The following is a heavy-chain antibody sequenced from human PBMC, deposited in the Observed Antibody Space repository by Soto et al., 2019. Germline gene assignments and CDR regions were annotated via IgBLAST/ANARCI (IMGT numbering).Heavy chain of an antibody. CDR1: GFTFSSYG. J-gene: IGHJ4*02. CDR3: AKEFAEYQLLQYYFDY. V-gene: IGHV3-30*18. D-gene: IGHD2-2*01. Sequence: PGGSLRLSCAASGFTFSSYGMHWVRQAPGKGLEWVAVISYDGSNKYYADSVKGRFTISRDNSKNTLYLQMNSLRAEDTAVYYCAKEFAEYQLLQYYFDYWGQGTLVTVSS. CDR2: ISYDGSNK.